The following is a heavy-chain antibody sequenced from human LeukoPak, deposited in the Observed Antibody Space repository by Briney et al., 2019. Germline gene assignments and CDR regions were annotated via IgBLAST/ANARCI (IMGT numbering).Heavy chain of an antibody. Sequence: GASVKVSCKASGYTFTSYAMHWVRQAPGQRLEWMGWINAGNGNTKYSQEFQGRVTITRDTSASTAYMELSRLRSEDMAVYYCARGPRDYDSSGSYYYYYIDVWGKGTTVTVSS. J-gene: IGHJ6*03. CDR2: INAGNGNT. CDR1: GYTFTSYA. CDR3: ARGPRDYDSSGSYYYYYIDV. D-gene: IGHD3-22*01. V-gene: IGHV1-3*03.